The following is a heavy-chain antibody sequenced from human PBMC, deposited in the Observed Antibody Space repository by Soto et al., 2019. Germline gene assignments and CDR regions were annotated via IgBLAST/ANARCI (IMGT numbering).Heavy chain of an antibody. CDR3: ARTERSGWYLFDY. D-gene: IGHD6-19*01. J-gene: IGHJ4*02. Sequence: SVPTLVTPTQALALTCTFSGFSLSTSGMCVSWIRQPPGKALEWLALIDWDDDKHYSTSLKTRLTISKDTSKNQVVLTMTNIDPVDTATYYCARTERSGWYLFDYWGQGTLVTVSS. V-gene: IGHV2-70*01. CDR2: IDWDDDK. CDR1: GFSLSTSGMC.